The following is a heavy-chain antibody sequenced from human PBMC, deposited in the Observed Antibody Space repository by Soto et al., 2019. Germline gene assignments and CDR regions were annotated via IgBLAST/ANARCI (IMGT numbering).Heavy chain of an antibody. D-gene: IGHD2-15*01. CDR3: CHTGV. J-gene: IGHJ4*02. CDR2: INEDGSEE. CDR1: GFSISDYW. V-gene: IGHV3-7*01. Sequence: EVQMVESGGGLVQPGGSLRLSCAASGFSISDYWMSWVSQATGKGLEWVGNINEDGSEENYVDSVKGRFTISRDNARNSPYLHMNSRRVEDTAVYYFCHTGVGGQGTLVTVSS.